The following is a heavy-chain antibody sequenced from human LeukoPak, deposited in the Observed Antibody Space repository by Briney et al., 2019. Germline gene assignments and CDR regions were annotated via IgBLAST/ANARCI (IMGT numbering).Heavy chain of an antibody. V-gene: IGHV4-31*03. CDR2: IYYSGST. Sequence: SETLSLTCTVSGGSISSGGYYWSWIRQHPGKGLEWIGYIYYSGSTYYNPCLKSRVTISVDTSKNQFSLKLSSVTAADTAVYYCARIDYGDYVVYWGQGTLVTVSS. J-gene: IGHJ4*02. D-gene: IGHD4-17*01. CDR3: ARIDYGDYVVY. CDR1: GGSISSGGYY.